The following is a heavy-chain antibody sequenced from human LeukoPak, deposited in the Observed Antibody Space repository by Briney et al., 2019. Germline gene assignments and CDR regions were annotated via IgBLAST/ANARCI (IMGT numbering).Heavy chain of an antibody. CDR3: AKRGTTVTTGGSYGKDV. V-gene: IGHV3-23*01. Sequence: GGSLRLSCAASGFTFSSYSMNWVRQAPGKGLEWVSTISGSGGSTYYADSVKGRFTVPRDNSKSTLYLQMNSLRAEDTAVYYCAKRGTTVTTGGSYGKDVWGQGTTVTVSS. J-gene: IGHJ6*02. CDR1: GFTFSSYS. CDR2: ISGSGGST. D-gene: IGHD4-17*01.